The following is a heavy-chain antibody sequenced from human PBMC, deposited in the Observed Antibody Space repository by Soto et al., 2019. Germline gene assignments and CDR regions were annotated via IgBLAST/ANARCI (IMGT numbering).Heavy chain of an antibody. CDR2: INHSGST. CDR1: GGSFSGYY. CDR3: AREGQWLYYYYCMDV. Sequence: SETLSLTCAVYGGSFSGYYWSWIRQPPGKGLEWIGEINHSGSTNYNPSLKSRVTISVDTSKNQFSLKLSSVTAADTAVYYCAREGQWLYYYYCMDVWGQGTTVTVSS. D-gene: IGHD6-19*01. V-gene: IGHV4-34*01. J-gene: IGHJ6*02.